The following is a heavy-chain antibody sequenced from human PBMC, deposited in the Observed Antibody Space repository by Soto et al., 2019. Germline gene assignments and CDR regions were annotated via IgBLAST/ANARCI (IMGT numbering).Heavy chain of an antibody. CDR1: GFTFRSYA. CDR3: ASGASGSFGY. V-gene: IGHV3-23*01. CDR2: ISGSGDST. D-gene: IGHD1-26*01. J-gene: IGHJ4*02. Sequence: EVQLLESGGGLVQPGGSLRLSCAASGFTFRSYAMSWVRQAPGKGLEWVSVISGSGDSTYYADSVEGRFTISRDNSKNTLYLQMNSLRAEDTAIYYCASGASGSFGYWGQGTLVTVSS.